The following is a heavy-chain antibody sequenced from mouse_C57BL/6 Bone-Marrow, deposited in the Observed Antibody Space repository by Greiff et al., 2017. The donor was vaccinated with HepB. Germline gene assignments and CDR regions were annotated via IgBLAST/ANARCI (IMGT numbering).Heavy chain of an antibody. CDR1: GFTFSDYG. J-gene: IGHJ2*01. CDR3: ARDGSRHLFDY. D-gene: IGHD1-1*01. V-gene: IGHV5-17*01. CDR2: ISSGSSTI. Sequence: EVMLVESGGGLVKPGGSLKLSCAASGFTFSDYGMHWVRQAPEKGLEWVAYISSGSSTIYYADTVKGRFTISRDNTTNTLCLQMTRLRSEDTAMYDWARDGSRHLFDYWGQGTTLTVSS.